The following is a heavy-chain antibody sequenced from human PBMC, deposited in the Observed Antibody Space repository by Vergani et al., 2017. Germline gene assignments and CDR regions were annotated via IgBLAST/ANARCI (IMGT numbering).Heavy chain of an antibody. CDR3: AKCQDYGSGGRFYYGMDV. CDR1: GFTFSSYN. Sequence: EVQLVESGGGLVQPGGSLRLSCAASGFTFSSYNMHWVRQAPGKGLEWVSYIRSSSSTIYYADSVKGRFTISRDNAKNSLYLQMNSLRAEDTAVYYCAKCQDYGSGGRFYYGMDVWGQGTTVTVSS. J-gene: IGHJ6*02. V-gene: IGHV3-48*01. D-gene: IGHD3-10*01. CDR2: IRSSSSTI.